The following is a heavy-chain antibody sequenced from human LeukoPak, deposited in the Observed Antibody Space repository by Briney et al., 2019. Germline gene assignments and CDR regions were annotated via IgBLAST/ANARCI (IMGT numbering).Heavy chain of an antibody. D-gene: IGHD6-19*01. CDR3: ARGIYRKGIAVAGSGSLYWARGNYFDY. V-gene: IGHV4-61*02. J-gene: IGHJ4*02. CDR1: GGSISSGSYY. Sequence: PSETLSLTCTVSGGSISSGSYYWSWIRQPAGKGLEWIGRIYTSGSTNYNPSLKSRVTISVDTSKNQFSLKLSPVTAADTAVYYCARGIYRKGIAVAGSGSLYWARGNYFDYWGQGTLVTVSS. CDR2: IYTSGST.